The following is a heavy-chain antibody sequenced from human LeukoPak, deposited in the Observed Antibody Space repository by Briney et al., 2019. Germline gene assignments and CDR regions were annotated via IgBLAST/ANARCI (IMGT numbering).Heavy chain of an antibody. V-gene: IGHV4-31*03. CDR3: ARVIGYGSGSYYYYYYGIDV. J-gene: IGHJ6*02. Sequence: PSQTLSLTCTVSGGSISSGGYYWSWIRQHPGKGLEWIGYIYYSGSTYYNPSLKSRVTISVDTSKNQFSLKLSSVTAADTAVYYCARVIGYGSGSYYYYYYGIDVWGQGTTVTVSS. CDR1: GGSISSGGYY. D-gene: IGHD3-10*01. CDR2: IYYSGST.